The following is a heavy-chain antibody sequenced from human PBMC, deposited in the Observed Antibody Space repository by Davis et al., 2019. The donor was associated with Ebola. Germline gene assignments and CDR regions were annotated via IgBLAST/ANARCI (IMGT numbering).Heavy chain of an antibody. V-gene: IGHV1-3*01. CDR3: ARLAPPWFGELLSPSYYYGMDV. Sequence: ASVKVSCKASGYTFTSYGISWVRQAPGQRLEWMGWINAGNGNTKYSQKFQGRVTITRDTSASTAYMELSSLRSEDTAVYYCARLAPPWFGELLSPSYYYGMDVWGKGTTVTVSS. CDR1: GYTFTSYG. CDR2: INAGNGNT. D-gene: IGHD3-10*01. J-gene: IGHJ6*04.